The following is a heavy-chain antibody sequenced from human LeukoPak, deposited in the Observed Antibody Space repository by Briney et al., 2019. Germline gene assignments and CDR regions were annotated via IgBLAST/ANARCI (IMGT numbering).Heavy chain of an antibody. CDR3: ARVDCSGGSCYAYGMDV. J-gene: IGHJ6*02. CDR1: GFTFSDYY. V-gene: IGHV3-11*01. D-gene: IGHD2-15*01. Sequence: GGSLRLSCAASGFTFSDYYMSWIRQAPGKGLEWVSYISSSDSTIYYADSVKGRFTISRDNAKNSLYLQMNSLRAENTAVYYCARVDCSGGSCYAYGMDVWGQGTTVTVSS. CDR2: ISSSDSTI.